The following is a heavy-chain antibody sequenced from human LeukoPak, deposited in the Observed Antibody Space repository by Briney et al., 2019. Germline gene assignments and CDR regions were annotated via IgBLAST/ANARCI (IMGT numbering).Heavy chain of an antibody. CDR3: ARPNYDSSGYYSAGIDY. Sequence: GESLKVSCKGSGYSFTSYWIGWVRQMPGKGLEWMGIIYPGDSDTRYSPSFQGQVTISADKSISTAYLQWSSLKASDTAMYYCARPNYDSSGYYSAGIDYWGQGTLVTVSS. D-gene: IGHD3-22*01. J-gene: IGHJ4*02. CDR1: GYSFTSYW. CDR2: IYPGDSDT. V-gene: IGHV5-51*01.